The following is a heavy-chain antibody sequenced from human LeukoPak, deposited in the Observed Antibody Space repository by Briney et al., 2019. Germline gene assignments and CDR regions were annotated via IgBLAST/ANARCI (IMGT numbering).Heavy chain of an antibody. V-gene: IGHV3-7*04. J-gene: IGHJ4*02. CDR1: GFPFSSYW. Sequence: PGGSLRLSCVASGFPFSSYWMTWVRQALGKGLEWVASIKQDGSKKSYVDSVKGRLTISRDNAKNSLYLQMNSLRAEDTAIYYCTRVGYIDEGIDYWGQGTLVTVSS. CDR2: IKQDGSKK. D-gene: IGHD5-24*01. CDR3: TRVGYIDEGIDY.